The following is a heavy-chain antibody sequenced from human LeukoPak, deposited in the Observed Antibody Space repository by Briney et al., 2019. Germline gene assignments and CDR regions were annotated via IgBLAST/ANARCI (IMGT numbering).Heavy chain of an antibody. CDR2: ISSSGSTI. Sequence: GGSLRLSCAASGFTFSSYEMNWVRQAPGKGLEWVSYISSSGSTIYYADSVKGRFTISRDNSKNTLHLQMNRLGTEDTAIYYCAKDRIQMDYWGQGTLVTVSS. J-gene: IGHJ4*02. V-gene: IGHV3-48*03. CDR1: GFTFSSYE. D-gene: IGHD2/OR15-2a*01. CDR3: AKDRIQMDY.